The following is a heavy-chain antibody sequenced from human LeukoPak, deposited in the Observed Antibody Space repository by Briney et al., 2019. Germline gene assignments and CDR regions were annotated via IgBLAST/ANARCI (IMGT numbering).Heavy chain of an antibody. CDR1: GFTFDDYG. J-gene: IGHJ4*02. V-gene: IGHV3-20*04. CDR3: AKYAYGSGSYYYFDY. D-gene: IGHD3-10*01. CDR2: INWNGGST. Sequence: GGSLRLSCAASGFTFDDYGMSWVRQAPGKGLEWVSGINWNGGSTGYADSVKGRFTISRDNAKNSLYLQMNSLRAEDTAVYYCAKYAYGSGSYYYFDYWGQGTLVTVSS.